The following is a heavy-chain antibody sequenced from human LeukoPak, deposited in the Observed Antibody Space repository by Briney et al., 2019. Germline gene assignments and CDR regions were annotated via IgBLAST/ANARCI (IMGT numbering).Heavy chain of an antibody. CDR3: AQTTGWPGFDF. J-gene: IGHJ4*02. D-gene: IGHD6-19*01. Sequence: SETLSLTCSASGASTSSRYWSWIRQSPGRTLEWIGHIYNGRSTKYNPSLTSRVTISVDTSKNQFPLSLTSVTAADTAIYYCAQTTGWPGFDFWGPGALVTVSS. CDR2: IYNGRST. V-gene: IGHV4-59*08. CDR1: GASTSSRY.